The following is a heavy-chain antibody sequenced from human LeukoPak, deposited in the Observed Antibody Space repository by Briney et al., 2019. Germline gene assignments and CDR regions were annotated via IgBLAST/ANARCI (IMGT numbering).Heavy chain of an antibody. D-gene: IGHD6-19*01. CDR2: IYTSGST. J-gene: IGHJ3*02. V-gene: IGHV4-61*02. Sequence: SQTLSLTCTVSGGSISSGSYYWSWIRQPAGKGLEWIGRIYTSGSTNYNPSLKSRVTISVDTSKNQFSLKLSSVTAADTAVYYCARDNRIAVAVDAFDIWGQGTMVTVSS. CDR3: ARDNRIAVAVDAFDI. CDR1: GGSISSGSYY.